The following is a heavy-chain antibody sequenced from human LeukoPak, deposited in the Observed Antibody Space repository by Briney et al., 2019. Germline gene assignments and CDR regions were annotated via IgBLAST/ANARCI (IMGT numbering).Heavy chain of an antibody. CDR3: ATLNFYDSSGYETEPFDI. V-gene: IGHV3-53*01. CDR1: GFAVTTNY. CDR2: IYSGGST. D-gene: IGHD3-22*01. Sequence: PGGSLRLSCAASGFAVTTNYMIWVRQPPGKGLDWLSFIYSGGSTYYADSVKGRFTVSRDNSKNTLYLEMNSLRAEDTAVYYCATLNFYDSSGYETEPFDIWGQGTMVTVSS. J-gene: IGHJ3*02.